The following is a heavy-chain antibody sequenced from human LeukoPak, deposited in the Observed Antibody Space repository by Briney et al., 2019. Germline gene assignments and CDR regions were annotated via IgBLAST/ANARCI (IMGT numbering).Heavy chain of an antibody. V-gene: IGHV4-34*01. Sequence: SETLSLTCAVYGGSFSAYYWSWIRQPPGKGLEWIGEINHSGSTNYNPSLKSRVAISVDTSRNQFSLRLSSVTAADTAVYYCARGQRITMTDWGQGTLITVSS. D-gene: IGHD3-22*01. J-gene: IGHJ4*02. CDR3: ARGQRITMTD. CDR2: INHSGST. CDR1: GGSFSAYY.